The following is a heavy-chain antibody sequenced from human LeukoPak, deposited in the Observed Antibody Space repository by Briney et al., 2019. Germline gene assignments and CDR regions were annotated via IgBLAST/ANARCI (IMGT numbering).Heavy chain of an antibody. D-gene: IGHD6-13*01. CDR2: IYHSGST. V-gene: IGHV4-30-2*01. Sequence: SQTLSLTCAVSGGSISSGGYSWSWIRQPPGKGLEWIGYIYHSGSTYYNPSLKSRVTISVDRSKNQFSLKLSSVTAADTAVYYCARGSSWRVFDYWGQGTLVTVSS. CDR3: ARGSSWRVFDY. CDR1: GGSISSGGYS. J-gene: IGHJ4*02.